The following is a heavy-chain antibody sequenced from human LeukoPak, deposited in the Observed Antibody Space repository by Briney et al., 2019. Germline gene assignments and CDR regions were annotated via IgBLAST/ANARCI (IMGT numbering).Heavy chain of an antibody. D-gene: IGHD3-16*01. V-gene: IGHV4-39*01. CDR3: ARHGIDVLLKDYYFDY. Sequence: SETLSLTCTVSGGSISSSSHYWGWIRQPPGKGLEWIGSIYYTGSTYYNPSLKSRVTVSVDTSKNQFSLKLSSVTAADTAVYYCARHGIDVLLKDYYFDYWGQGTRVTVSS. CDR1: GGSISSSSHY. J-gene: IGHJ4*02. CDR2: IYYTGST.